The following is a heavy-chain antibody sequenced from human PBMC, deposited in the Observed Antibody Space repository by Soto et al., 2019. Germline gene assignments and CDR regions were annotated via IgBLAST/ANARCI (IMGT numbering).Heavy chain of an antibody. D-gene: IGHD6-19*01. V-gene: IGHV3-33*01. J-gene: IGHJ4*02. CDR1: GFTFSSYG. Sequence: QVQLVESGGGVVQPGRSLRLSCAASGFTFSSYGMHWVRQAPGKGLEWVAVIWYDGSNKYYADSVKGRFTISRDNSKNTLYLQMNSLRAEDTAVYYCARDLSLRSAENVDYWGQGTLVTVSS. CDR3: ARDLSLRSAENVDY. CDR2: IWYDGSNK.